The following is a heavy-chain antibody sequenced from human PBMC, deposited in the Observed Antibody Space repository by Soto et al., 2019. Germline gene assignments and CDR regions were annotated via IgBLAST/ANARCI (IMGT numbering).Heavy chain of an antibody. CDR3: ARGSIYCGRDCYYFQH. Sequence: QVQLVQSGAEVKKPGSSVKVSCKASGGTFSSYAISWVRQAPGQGLEWMGGIIPIFGTANYAQKFQGRVTITADESTSTAYMELSSLRSEDTAVYYCARGSIYCGRDCYYFQHWGQGTLVTVSS. J-gene: IGHJ1*01. CDR1: GGTFSSYA. CDR2: IIPIFGTA. D-gene: IGHD2-21*02. V-gene: IGHV1-69*01.